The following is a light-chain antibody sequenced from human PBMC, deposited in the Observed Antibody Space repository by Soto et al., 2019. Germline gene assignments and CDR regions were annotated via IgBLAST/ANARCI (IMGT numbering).Light chain of an antibody. Sequence: QSALTQPRSMSGSPGQSVTISCTGTSSDVGRYDYVSWYQQHPGKAPKLMIYDVSQRPSGVPDRFSASKSGNTASLTISGLQAEDEADYYCCSYAGRYKVFGGGTKVTVL. J-gene: IGLJ3*02. V-gene: IGLV2-11*01. CDR1: SSDVGRYDY. CDR2: DVS. CDR3: CSYAGRYKV.